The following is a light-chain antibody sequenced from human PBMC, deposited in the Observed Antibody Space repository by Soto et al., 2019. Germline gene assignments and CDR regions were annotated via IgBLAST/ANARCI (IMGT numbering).Light chain of an antibody. CDR3: GSITRSSTSV. J-gene: IGLJ1*01. Sequence: QSALSQPASVSGSPGQSITIFCTGTSSDVGGFEYVSWYQHQPDKAPKLIIYDVTKRPSGVSNRFSGSKSGNTASLTISGIQAEDEGDYYCGSITRSSTSVFGTGTKLTVL. CDR2: DVT. V-gene: IGLV2-14*01. CDR1: SSDVGGFEY.